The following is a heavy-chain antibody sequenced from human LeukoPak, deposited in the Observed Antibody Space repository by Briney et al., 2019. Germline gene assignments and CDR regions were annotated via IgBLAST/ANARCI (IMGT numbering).Heavy chain of an antibody. V-gene: IGHV3-21*01. CDR1: GFTFSSYS. J-gene: IGHJ4*02. CDR2: ISSSSSYI. D-gene: IGHD3-3*01. Sequence: GGSLRLSCAASGFTFSSYSMNWVRQAPGKGLEWVSSISSSSSYIYYADSVKGRLTISRDNAKNSLYLQMNSLRAEDTAVYYCATRITIFGVVIPIDYWGQGTLVTVSS. CDR3: ATRITIFGVVIPIDY.